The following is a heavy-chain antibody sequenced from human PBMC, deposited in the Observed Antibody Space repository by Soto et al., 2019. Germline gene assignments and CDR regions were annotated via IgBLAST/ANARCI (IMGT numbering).Heavy chain of an antibody. CDR3: ARDRSDSSRADSFDI. J-gene: IGHJ3*02. CDR1: GFSVSDNY. Sequence: SLRLSCAVSGFSVSDNYMSWVRQAPGKGLEWVSVIYRGDATYYADSVKGRFTISRDNSKNTVYLQMNSLRAEDTAVYYCARDRSDSSRADSFDIWGQGTMVTVSS. D-gene: IGHD6-25*01. CDR2: IYRGDAT. V-gene: IGHV3-53*01.